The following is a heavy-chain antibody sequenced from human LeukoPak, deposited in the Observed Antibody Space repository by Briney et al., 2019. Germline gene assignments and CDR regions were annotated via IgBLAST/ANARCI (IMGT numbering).Heavy chain of an antibody. CDR3: ARIGLAVAGTALMSYFDY. V-gene: IGHV3-11*04. CDR1: GFTFSDYY. D-gene: IGHD6-19*01. Sequence: GGSLRLSCAASGFTFSDYYMSWIRQAPGKGLEWVSYISSSGSTIYYADSVKGRFTISRDNAKNSPYLQMNSLRAEDTAVYYCARIGLAVAGTALMSYFDYWGQGTLVTVSS. CDR2: ISSSGSTI. J-gene: IGHJ4*02.